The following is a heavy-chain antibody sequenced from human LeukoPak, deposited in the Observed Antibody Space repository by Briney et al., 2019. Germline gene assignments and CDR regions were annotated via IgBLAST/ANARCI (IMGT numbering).Heavy chain of an antibody. D-gene: IGHD1-26*01. J-gene: IGHJ3*02. CDR2: INPNSGGT. Sequence: GASVKVSCKASGYTFTGYYMHWVRQAPGQGLEWVGWINPNSGGTNYAQKFQGRVTMTRDTSISTAYMELSRLRSDDTAVYYCAIYNSGSYGRGGLFDAFDIWGQGTMVTVSS. V-gene: IGHV1-2*02. CDR3: AIYNSGSYGRGGLFDAFDI. CDR1: GYTFTGYY.